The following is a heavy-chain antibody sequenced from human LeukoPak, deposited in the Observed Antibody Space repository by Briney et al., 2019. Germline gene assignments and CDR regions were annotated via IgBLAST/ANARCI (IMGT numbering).Heavy chain of an antibody. D-gene: IGHD2-15*01. CDR1: GFTFNSYW. CDR3: ARVADGVDV. J-gene: IGHJ4*02. Sequence: GGSLRLSCAASGFTFNSYWMHWVRQDPGKGLVWVSRINSDGSTTTYADSVKGRFTISRDNAKNTLYLQMNSLRAEDTAVYYCARVADGVDVWGQGTLVTVSS. CDR2: INSDGSTT. V-gene: IGHV3-74*01.